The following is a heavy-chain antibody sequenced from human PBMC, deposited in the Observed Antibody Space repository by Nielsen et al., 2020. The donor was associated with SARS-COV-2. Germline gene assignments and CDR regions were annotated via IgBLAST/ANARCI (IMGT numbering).Heavy chain of an antibody. CDR3: ATVYSSPSYYYYYGMDV. CDR1: GGTFSSYA. D-gene: IGHD6-6*01. Sequence: SVKVSCKASGGTFSSYAISWVRQAPGQGLEWMGGIIPIFGTANYAQKLQGRVTITADESTSTAYMELSSLRSEDTAVYYCATVYSSPSYYYYYGMDVWGQGTTVTVSS. CDR2: IIPIFGTA. J-gene: IGHJ6*02. V-gene: IGHV1-69*13.